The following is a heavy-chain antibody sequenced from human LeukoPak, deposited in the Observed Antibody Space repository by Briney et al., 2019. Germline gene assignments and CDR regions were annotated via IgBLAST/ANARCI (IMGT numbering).Heavy chain of an antibody. D-gene: IGHD6-13*01. Sequence: GASVKVSCEASGYTFTSYDINWVRQATGQGLEWMGWMNPNSGNTGYAQKFQGRATITRNTSISTAYMELSSLRSEDTAVYYCARGQEYSSSWYIYYYYYMDVWGKGTTVTVSS. V-gene: IGHV1-8*03. CDR3: ARGQEYSSSWYIYYYYYMDV. J-gene: IGHJ6*03. CDR1: GYTFTSYD. CDR2: MNPNSGNT.